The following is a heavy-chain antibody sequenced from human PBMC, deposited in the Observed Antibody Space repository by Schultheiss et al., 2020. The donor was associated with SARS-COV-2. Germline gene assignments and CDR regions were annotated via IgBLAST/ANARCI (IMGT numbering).Heavy chain of an antibody. CDR2: ISSSSSYI. CDR3: ARDYYDSSGYFYGQH. Sequence: GGSLRLSCAASGFTFSYYWMHWVRQAPGKGLEWVSSISSSSSYIYYADSVKGRFTISRDNAKNSLYLQMNSLRDEDTAVYYCARDYYDSSGYFYGQHWGQGTLVTVSS. D-gene: IGHD3-22*01. V-gene: IGHV3-21*01. CDR1: GFTFSYYW. J-gene: IGHJ1*01.